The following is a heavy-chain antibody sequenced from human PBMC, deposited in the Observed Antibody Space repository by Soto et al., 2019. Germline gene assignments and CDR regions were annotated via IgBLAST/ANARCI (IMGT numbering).Heavy chain of an antibody. CDR1: GGSFSDFY. J-gene: IGHJ4*02. Sequence: QVQLQQWGAGLLKPSETLSLTCAVYGGSFSDFYWSWIRQPPGKGLEWIGEINHSGSTDYNPSLKSRVTMSVDTSKNQFSLRLSSVTAADTAVYYCARQLASLRNFDYWGQGNLVTVSS. V-gene: IGHV4-34*01. CDR3: ARQLASLRNFDY. CDR2: INHSGST. D-gene: IGHD6-6*01.